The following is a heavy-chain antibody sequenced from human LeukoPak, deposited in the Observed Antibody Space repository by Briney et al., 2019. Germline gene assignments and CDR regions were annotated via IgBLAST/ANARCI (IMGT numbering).Heavy chain of an antibody. J-gene: IGHJ4*02. CDR3: ASDYHGSGSYYSTFDY. D-gene: IGHD3-10*01. Sequence: SVKVSRKASGGTFSSYAISWVRQAPGQGLEWMGRIIPILGIANYAQKFQGRVTITADKSTSTAYMELSSLRSEDTAVYYCASDYHGSGSYYSTFDYWGQGTLVTVSS. CDR1: GGTFSSYA. V-gene: IGHV1-69*04. CDR2: IIPILGIA.